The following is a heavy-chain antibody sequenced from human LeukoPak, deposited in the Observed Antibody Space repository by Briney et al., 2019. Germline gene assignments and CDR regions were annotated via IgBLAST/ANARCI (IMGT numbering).Heavy chain of an antibody. CDR1: GGSISSYY. Sequence: SSETLSLTCTVSGGSISSYYWSWIRQPAGKGLEWIGRIYTSGSTNYNPSLKSRVTMSVDTSKNQFPLKLSSVTAADTAVYYCARHYYDSSGYYADAFDIWGQGTMVTVSS. J-gene: IGHJ3*02. D-gene: IGHD3-22*01. V-gene: IGHV4-4*07. CDR2: IYTSGST. CDR3: ARHYYDSSGYYADAFDI.